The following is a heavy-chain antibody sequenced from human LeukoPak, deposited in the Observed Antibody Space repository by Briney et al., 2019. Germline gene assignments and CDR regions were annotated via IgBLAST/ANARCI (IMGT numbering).Heavy chain of an antibody. CDR1: GFTFSSYS. CDR2: ISSSSSYI. J-gene: IGHJ4*02. CDR3: ARDIVWATSIDY. V-gene: IGHV3-21*01. D-gene: IGHD3-16*02. Sequence: GGSLRLSCAASGFTFSSYSMNWVRQAPGKGLEWVSSISSSSSYIYYADSVKGRFTISRENGKNSLYLQMNSLRAEDTAVYYCARDIVWATSIDYWGQGTLVTVSS.